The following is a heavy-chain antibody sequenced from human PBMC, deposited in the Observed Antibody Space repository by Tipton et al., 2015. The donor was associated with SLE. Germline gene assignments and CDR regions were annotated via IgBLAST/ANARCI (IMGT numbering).Heavy chain of an antibody. D-gene: IGHD1-26*01. CDR1: GGSISSSSYY. CDR3: VLIVGATDY. V-gene: IGHV4-39*07. Sequence: TLSLTCTVSGGSISSSSYYWGWIRQPPGKGLEWIGSIYYSGSTYYNPSLKSRVTISVDTSKNQFSLKLSSVTAADTAVYYCVLIVGATDYWGQGTLVTVSS. CDR2: IYYSGST. J-gene: IGHJ4*02.